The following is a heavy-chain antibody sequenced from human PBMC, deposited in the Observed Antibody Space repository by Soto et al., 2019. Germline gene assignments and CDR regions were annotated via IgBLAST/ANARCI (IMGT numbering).Heavy chain of an antibody. CDR1: GDSYSISTYS. CDR3: AGMPYTSGLRFDP. Sequence: SETLSLTCNMSGDSYSISTYSWSWIRQPPGKALQWIGFIYRSGVTSYNPSLASRVSISLDRSNNQCSLKLKSVTAADTAVYFCAGMPYTSGLRFDPWGPGALVTVSS. J-gene: IGHJ5*02. CDR2: IYRSGVT. D-gene: IGHD6-19*01. V-gene: IGHV4-30-2*01.